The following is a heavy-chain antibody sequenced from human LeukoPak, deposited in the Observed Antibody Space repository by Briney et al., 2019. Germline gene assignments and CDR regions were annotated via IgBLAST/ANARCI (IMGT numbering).Heavy chain of an antibody. CDR2: INTSGGST. CDR1: GYTLTSYY. V-gene: IGHV1-46*01. J-gene: IGHJ6*03. Sequence: ASVKVSCKASGYTLTSYYMHWVRQAPGRGREWMGIINTSGGSTSYAQKFQSRVTMTRDMSTSTVYMELSSLRSEDTAVYYCARASGEGVAYYYYYMDVWGKGTTVTVSS. CDR3: ARASGEGVAYYYYYMDV. D-gene: IGHD1-14*01.